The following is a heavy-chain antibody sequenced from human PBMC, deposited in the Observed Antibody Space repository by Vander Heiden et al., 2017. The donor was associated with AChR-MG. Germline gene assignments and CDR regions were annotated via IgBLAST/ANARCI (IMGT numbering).Heavy chain of an antibody. V-gene: IGHV6-1*01. CDR3: AREGGEDIVATIFRY. Sequence: QVQLPQSGPGLEKPSQTRSLTRATPGDSVSSNSAAWNWIRQSPSEGREWLGRTYYGSKWYNDYAVSVKSRITINPDTSKNQFSRQLNSVTPEDTAVYYCAREGGEDIVATIFRYWGQGTLVTVSS. CDR2: TYYGSKWYN. J-gene: IGHJ4*02. D-gene: IGHD5-12*01. CDR1: GDSVSSNSAA.